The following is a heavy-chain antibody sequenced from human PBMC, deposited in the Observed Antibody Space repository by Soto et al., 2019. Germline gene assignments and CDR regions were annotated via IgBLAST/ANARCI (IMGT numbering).Heavy chain of an antibody. V-gene: IGHV1-2*02. Sequence: ASVKLCCKASGYTFTGHYIHWVRQAPEQGPEWMGEIGPESGATRYAQKFQGRVTMTRDMSITTVYMELNNLSPDDTAVYYCGRGRSGQIVVFYWGQGTPVTVSS. CDR3: GRGRSGQIVVFY. J-gene: IGHJ4*02. CDR1: GYTFTGHY. CDR2: IGPESGAT. D-gene: IGHD1-26*01.